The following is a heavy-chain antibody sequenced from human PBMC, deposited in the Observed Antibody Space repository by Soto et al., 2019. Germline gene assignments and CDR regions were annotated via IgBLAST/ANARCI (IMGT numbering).Heavy chain of an antibody. V-gene: IGHV3-66*01. CDR1: GFTVSSNY. CDR3: ARDAGTTPYYYYYYMDV. J-gene: IGHJ6*03. Sequence: GGSLRLSCAASGFTVSSNYMSWVRQAPGKGLEWVSVIYSGGSTYYADSVKGRFTISRDNSKNTLYLQMNSLRAEDTAVYYCARDAGTTPYYYYYYMDVWGKGTTVTVSS. D-gene: IGHD1-1*01. CDR2: IYSGGST.